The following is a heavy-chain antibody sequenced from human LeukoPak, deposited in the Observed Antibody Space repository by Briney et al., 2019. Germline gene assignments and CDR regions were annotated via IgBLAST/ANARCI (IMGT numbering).Heavy chain of an antibody. V-gene: IGHV7-4-1*02. CDR3: ARLVAAAGQTDFDY. J-gene: IGHJ4*02. D-gene: IGHD6-13*01. CDR1: GYTFTSYA. CDR2: INTNTGNP. Sequence: ASVKVSCKASGYTFTSYAMNWVRQAPGQGLEWMGWINTNTGNPTYAQGFTGRFVFSLDTSVSTAYLQISSLKAEDTAVYYCARLVAAAGQTDFDYRGQGTLVTVSS.